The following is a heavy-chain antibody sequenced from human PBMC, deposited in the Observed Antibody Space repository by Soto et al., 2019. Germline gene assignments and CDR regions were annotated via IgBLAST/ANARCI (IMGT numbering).Heavy chain of an antibody. CDR1: GGIIISADYY. Sequence: SETLSLTSPVSGGIIISADYYWSWIRQPPGTGLEWIGEINHSGSTNYNPSLKSRVTISVDTSKNQFSLKLTSVTAADTAVYYCARDKITGLFDYWGQGTLVTVSS. CDR3: ARDKITGLFDY. V-gene: IGHV4-34*01. J-gene: IGHJ4*02. CDR2: INHSGST. D-gene: IGHD2-8*02.